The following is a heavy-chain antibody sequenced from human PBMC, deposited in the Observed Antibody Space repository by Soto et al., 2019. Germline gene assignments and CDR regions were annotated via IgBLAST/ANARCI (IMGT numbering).Heavy chain of an antibody. J-gene: IGHJ5*02. CDR1: GGSFSGYY. CDR2: INHSGST. D-gene: IGHD3-22*01. CDR3: ARMGFMAKAYYYDSRARPLSWFDP. V-gene: IGHV4-34*01. Sequence: PSETLSLTCAVYGGSFSGYYWSWIRQPPGKGLEWIGEINHSGSTNYNPSLKSRVTISVDTSKNQFSLKLSSVTAADTAVYYCARMGFMAKAYYYDSRARPLSWFDPWGQGTLVTVSS.